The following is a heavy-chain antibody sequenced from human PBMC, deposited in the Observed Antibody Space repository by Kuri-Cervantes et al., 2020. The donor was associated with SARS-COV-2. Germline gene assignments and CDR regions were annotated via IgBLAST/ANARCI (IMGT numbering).Heavy chain of an antibody. D-gene: IGHD3-3*01. CDR2: SSYSGST. CDR1: GGSINDYY. CDR3: ARLIVSVTIFGVVNPWGPGDY. V-gene: IGHV4-59*08. Sequence: SETLSLTCSVSGGSINDYYWSWIRQPPGKGLEWIGYSSYSGSTYYNPSLKSRVTISVDTSKNQFSLKLSSVTAADTAVYYLARLIVSVTIFGVVNPWGPGDYWGQGTLVTVSS. J-gene: IGHJ4*02.